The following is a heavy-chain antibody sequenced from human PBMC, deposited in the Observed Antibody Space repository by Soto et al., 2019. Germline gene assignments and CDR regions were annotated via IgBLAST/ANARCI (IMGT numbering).Heavy chain of an antibody. D-gene: IGHD1-26*01. V-gene: IGHV4-30-2*01. J-gene: IGHJ5*02. CDR3: ASRPSGSGFDP. CDR1: GGSISSGGYS. CDR2: IYHSGST. Sequence: QLQLQESGSGLVKPSQTLSLTCAVSGGSISSGGYSWIWIQQPPGKGLEWIGYIYHSGSTYYSPSLKSRVIISVDRSKNQFSLKLSSVTAADTAVYYCASRPSGSGFDPWGQGTLVTVSS.